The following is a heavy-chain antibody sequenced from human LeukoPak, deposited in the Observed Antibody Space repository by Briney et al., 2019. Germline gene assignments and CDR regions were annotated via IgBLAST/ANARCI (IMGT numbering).Heavy chain of an antibody. D-gene: IGHD2-2*01. Sequence: RPGGSLRLSCAASGFNFDDYGMTWVRQIPGKGLEWVAGVNSNGRSAGYAASVRGRFTISRDNSKNTLYLQMNSLRAEDTAVYYCAKDSVTVSLPTAYYYYYMDVWGKGTTVTVSS. CDR2: VNSNGRSA. CDR1: GFNFDDYG. V-gene: IGHV3-20*04. CDR3: AKDSVTVSLPTAYYYYYMDV. J-gene: IGHJ6*03.